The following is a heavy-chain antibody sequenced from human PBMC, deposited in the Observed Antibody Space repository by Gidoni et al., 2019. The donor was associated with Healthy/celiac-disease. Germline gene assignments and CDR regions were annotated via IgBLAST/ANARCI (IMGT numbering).Heavy chain of an antibody. Sequence: EVQLLESGGGLVQPGGFLRLSCAASGFPFGGYGMLWVRQAPGKGLEWVCVIGGNGCSTYYADAVNGRFTISRDNSKYSLYLRMNSLRTEDTALYYCEKDTVSSSFNWFDPWGQGTLVTVSS. D-gene: IGHD6-13*01. CDR3: EKDTVSSSFNWFDP. J-gene: IGHJ5*02. CDR1: GFPFGGYG. CDR2: IGGNGCST. V-gene: IGHV3-43*02.